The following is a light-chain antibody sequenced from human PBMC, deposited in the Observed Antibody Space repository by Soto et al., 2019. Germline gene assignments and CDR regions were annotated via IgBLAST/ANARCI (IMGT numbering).Light chain of an antibody. CDR2: GAS. Sequence: DIQMTQSPSSVAASVGDRVTITCRASQDIGLWLAWYQQKPGKAPKPXIYGASSLQTGVPSRFSGSGSRTDFTLTIIDLQPEDFATYYCQQYETFSGTFGPGTKVEIK. CDR3: QQYETFSGT. CDR1: QDIGLW. V-gene: IGKV1D-12*01. J-gene: IGKJ1*01.